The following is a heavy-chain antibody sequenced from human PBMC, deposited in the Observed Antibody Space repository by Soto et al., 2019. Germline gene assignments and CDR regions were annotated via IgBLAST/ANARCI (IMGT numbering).Heavy chain of an antibody. D-gene: IGHD1-1*01. CDR3: ARGRYNWNIMDGMDV. CDR1: GGSISSGDYY. CDR2: IYYSGST. J-gene: IGHJ6*02. V-gene: IGHV4-30-4*01. Sequence: SETLSLTCTVSGGSISSGDYYWSWIRQPPGKGLEWIGYIYYSGSTYYNPSLKSRVTISVDTSKNQFSLKLSSVTAADTAVYYCARGRYNWNIMDGMDVWGQGTTVTVSS.